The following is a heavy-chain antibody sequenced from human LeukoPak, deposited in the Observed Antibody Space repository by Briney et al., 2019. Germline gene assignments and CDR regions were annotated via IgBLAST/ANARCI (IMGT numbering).Heavy chain of an antibody. CDR2: ITYDGSNG. J-gene: IGHJ3*02. D-gene: IGHD1-26*01. V-gene: IGHV3-30*18. CDR1: GSPFSSYG. CDR3: AKRATDDGLDI. Sequence: SRRPSCAASGSPFSSYGIHWVRPVPSKGLEWVGVITYDGSNGYLADSVKGRFTISRDNSRNTLSLKMNSLRAEDTAVYYCAKRATDDGLDIWGRGKMVTVSS.